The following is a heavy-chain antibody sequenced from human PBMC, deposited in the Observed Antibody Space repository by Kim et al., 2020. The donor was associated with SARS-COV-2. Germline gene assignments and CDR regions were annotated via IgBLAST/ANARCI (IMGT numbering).Heavy chain of an antibody. D-gene: IGHD2-2*01. Sequence: GGSLRLSCAASGFTFSSYGMHWVRQAPGKGLEWVAVISYDGSNKYYADSVKGRFTISRDNSKNTLYLQMNSLRAEDTAVYYCAKEDIVVVPAAIWVPHYYYYGMDVWGKGTTVTASS. V-gene: IGHV3-30*18. CDR2: ISYDGSNK. J-gene: IGHJ6*04. CDR3: AKEDIVVVPAAIWVPHYYYYGMDV. CDR1: GFTFSSYG.